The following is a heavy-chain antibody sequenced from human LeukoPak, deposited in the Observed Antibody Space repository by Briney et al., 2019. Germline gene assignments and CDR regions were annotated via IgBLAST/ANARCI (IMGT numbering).Heavy chain of an antibody. CDR3: AKSASGSYYPPDY. V-gene: IGHV3-23*01. CDR2: ISGSGGST. CDR1: GFTFSSYA. D-gene: IGHD1-26*01. J-gene: IGHJ4*02. Sequence: PGGSLRLSCAASGFTFSSYAMSWVRQAPGKGLECVSAISGSGGSTYYADSVKGRFTISRDNSKNMLYLQMNSLRAEDTAVYYCAKSASGSYYPPDYWGQGTLVTVSS.